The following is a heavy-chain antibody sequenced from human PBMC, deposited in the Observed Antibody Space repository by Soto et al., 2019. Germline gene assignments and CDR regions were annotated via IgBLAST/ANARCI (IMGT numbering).Heavy chain of an antibody. D-gene: IGHD3-10*01. J-gene: IGHJ2*01. CDR3: ARADYYGSGSYYPYWYFDL. Sequence: QVQLQESGPGLVKPSETLSLTCTVSGGSISRYYWSWIRQPPGKGLEWIGYIYYSGSTNYNPSLKSRVTISVDTCKNQFSLKLSSVTAADTAVYYCARADYYGSGSYYPYWYFDLWGRGTLVTVSS. CDR1: GGSISRYY. V-gene: IGHV4-59*01. CDR2: IYYSGST.